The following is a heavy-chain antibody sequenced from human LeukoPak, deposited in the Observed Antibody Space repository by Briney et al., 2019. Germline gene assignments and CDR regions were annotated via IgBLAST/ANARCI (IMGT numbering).Heavy chain of an antibody. CDR2: ISGNGGDT. Sequence: GGSLRLSCAASGFTFSSYAMTWVRQAPGKGLEWVLAISGNGGDTYYADSVKGRFTISRDNSKNTLFLQMNSLRAEDTAVYYCAKDPDTIFGVAPWYFDYWGQGTLVTVSS. V-gene: IGHV3-23*01. D-gene: IGHD3-3*01. CDR1: GFTFSSYA. J-gene: IGHJ4*02. CDR3: AKDPDTIFGVAPWYFDY.